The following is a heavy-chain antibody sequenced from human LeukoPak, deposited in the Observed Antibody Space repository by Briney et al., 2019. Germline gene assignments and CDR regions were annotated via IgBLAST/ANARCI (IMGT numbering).Heavy chain of an antibody. CDR1: GFTFSSYG. CDR3: ARDANFGYDAFDI. V-gene: IGHV3-33*01. J-gene: IGHJ3*02. Sequence: GGSLRLSCAASGFTFSSYGMHWVRQAPGKGLEWVAVIWDDGSNKYYPDSAKGRFTISRDNSKNTLYLQVNSLRAEDTAVYYCARDANFGYDAFDIWGQETMVTVSS. D-gene: IGHD3-10*01. CDR2: IWDDGSNK.